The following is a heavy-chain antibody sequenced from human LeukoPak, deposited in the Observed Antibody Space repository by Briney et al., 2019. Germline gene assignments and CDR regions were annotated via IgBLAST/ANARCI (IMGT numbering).Heavy chain of an antibody. CDR3: ARKGVGGAPV. D-gene: IGHD3-10*01. CDR2: IYYSGST. V-gene: IGHV4-39*07. Sequence: PSETLSLTCTVSGGSISSSSYYWGWIRQPPGKGLEWIGSIYYSGSTYYNPSLKSRVTISVDTSKNQFSLKLSSVTAADTAVYYCARKGVGGAPVWGQGTLVTVSS. J-gene: IGHJ4*02. CDR1: GGSISSSSYY.